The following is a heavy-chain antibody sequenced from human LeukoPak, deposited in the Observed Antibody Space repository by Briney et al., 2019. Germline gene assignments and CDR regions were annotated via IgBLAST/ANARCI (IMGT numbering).Heavy chain of an antibody. CDR1: GSTFSRSY. D-gene: IGHD3-10*01. Sequence: GGSLRLSCAASGSTFSRSYMGWVRQAPGKGLEWVALMSLSGSLTYYVDSVKGRFTISRDNTKNLLYLQMNSLRAEDTAVYYCVIVRGAGWGQGTLVTVSS. J-gene: IGHJ4*02. CDR3: VIVRGAG. CDR2: MSLSGSLT. V-gene: IGHV3-7*01.